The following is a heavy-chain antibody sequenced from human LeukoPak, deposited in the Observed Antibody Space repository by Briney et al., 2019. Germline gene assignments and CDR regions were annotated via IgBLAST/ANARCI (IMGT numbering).Heavy chain of an antibody. D-gene: IGHD3-10*01. CDR2: IKPDGTER. Sequence: GGSLRLSCAASGFTFSSYSMNWVRQPPGKGLEWVANIKPDGTERNYVDSVKGRFTISRDNAKNSLYLQMNSLRAEDTAVYYCAGPPQASSFDIWGQGTMVTVSS. J-gene: IGHJ3*02. CDR1: GFTFSSYS. CDR3: AGPPQASSFDI. V-gene: IGHV3-7*01.